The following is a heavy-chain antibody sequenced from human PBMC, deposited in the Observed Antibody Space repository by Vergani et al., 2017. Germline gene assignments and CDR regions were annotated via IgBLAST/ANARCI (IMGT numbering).Heavy chain of an antibody. J-gene: IGHJ4*02. Sequence: EVQPVESGGGLVKPGGSLRLSCTTSGFTFSSAWMSWVRQAPGKGLEWVSLIRPKTDGETTDYAATVKGRVTISRDDSNNTLYLQMNSLKPEDTAIYYWTTPTKWELRYHFDYGGPGTWVTVSS. CDR3: TTPTKWELRYHFDY. V-gene: IGHV3-15*01. D-gene: IGHD3-9*01. CDR1: GFTFSSAW. CDR2: IRPKTDGETT.